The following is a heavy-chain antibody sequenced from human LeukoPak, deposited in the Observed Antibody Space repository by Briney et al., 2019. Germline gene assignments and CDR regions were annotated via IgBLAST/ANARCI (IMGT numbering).Heavy chain of an antibody. J-gene: IGHJ4*02. CDR2: ISYDGSNK. CDR1: GFTFSRYA. Sequence: GRSLRLSCAASGFTFSRYAMHWVRQAPGKGLEWVAVISYDGSNKYYADSVKGRFTISRDNSQNTMYLQMNSLRAEDTAVYYCARENDYALDYWGQGTLVTVSS. V-gene: IGHV3-30-3*01. CDR3: ARENDYALDY. D-gene: IGHD4-17*01.